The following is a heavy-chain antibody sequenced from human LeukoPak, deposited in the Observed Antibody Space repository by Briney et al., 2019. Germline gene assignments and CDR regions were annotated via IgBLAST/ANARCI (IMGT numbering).Heavy chain of an antibody. V-gene: IGHV3-48*02. CDR3: ARGGYRRYCSSTSCYSDFDY. CDR1: GFTFSSYA. CDR2: ISSSSSTI. Sequence: GGSLRLSCAASGFTFSSYAMSWVRQAPGKGLEWVSYISSSSSTIYYADSVKGRFTISRDNAKNSLYLQMNSLRDEDTAVYYCARGGYRRYCSSTSCYSDFDYWGQGTLVTVSS. J-gene: IGHJ4*02. D-gene: IGHD2-2*01.